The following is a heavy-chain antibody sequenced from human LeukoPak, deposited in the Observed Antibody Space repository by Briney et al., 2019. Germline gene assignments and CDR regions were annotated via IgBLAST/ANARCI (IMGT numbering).Heavy chain of an antibody. Sequence: SVKVSCKASGGTFSSYAISWVRQAPGQGLEWMGGIIPIFGTANYAQKFQGRVTITADESTSTAYMELSSQRSEDTAVYYCARQAGEVRYYMDVWGKGTTVTVSS. CDR3: ARQAGEVRYYMDV. J-gene: IGHJ6*03. D-gene: IGHD7-27*01. V-gene: IGHV1-69*01. CDR1: GGTFSSYA. CDR2: IIPIFGTA.